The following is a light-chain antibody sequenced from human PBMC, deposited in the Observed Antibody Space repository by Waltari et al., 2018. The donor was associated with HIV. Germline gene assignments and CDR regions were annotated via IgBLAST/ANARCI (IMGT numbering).Light chain of an antibody. Sequence: QSVLTQPPSASGTPGQRVTISCSGSSSNIGSNYVYWYQQLPGTAPKLLIYSNDQRPSRVPDRFSGSKSGTSASLAISGLQSDDETTYYCATWDGSLNGPVFGGGTKLTVL. CDR1: SSNIGSNY. CDR3: ATWDGSLNGPV. J-gene: IGLJ2*01. CDR2: SND. V-gene: IGLV1-44*01.